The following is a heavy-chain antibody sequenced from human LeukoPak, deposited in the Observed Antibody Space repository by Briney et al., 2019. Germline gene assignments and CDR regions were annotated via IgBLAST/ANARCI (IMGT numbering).Heavy chain of an antibody. V-gene: IGHV4-59*08. CDR1: GGSISSYY. CDR2: IYYSGST. J-gene: IGHJ5*02. CDR3: ARSRAVAGTFGWFDP. D-gene: IGHD6-19*01. Sequence: KASETLSLTCTVSGGSISSYYWSWIRQPPGKGLEWIGYIYYSGSTNYNPSLKSRVTISVDTSKNQFSLKLSSVTAADTAVYYCARSRAVAGTFGWFDPWGQGTLVTVSS.